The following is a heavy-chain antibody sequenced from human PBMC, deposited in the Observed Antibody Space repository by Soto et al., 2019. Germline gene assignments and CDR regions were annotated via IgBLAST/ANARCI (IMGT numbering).Heavy chain of an antibody. Sequence: PGGSLRLSCTASGFTFSYHAMSWVRQSPGKGLEWVGVIRSKGSGGTIQYAASVKDRFSISRDDSKSVAYLQMNSLKTEDTAVYYCIRGRLELGYWGQGTLVTVSS. V-gene: IGHV3-49*04. CDR3: IRGRLELGY. D-gene: IGHD1-7*01. CDR1: GFTFSYHA. CDR2: IRSKGSGGTI. J-gene: IGHJ4*02.